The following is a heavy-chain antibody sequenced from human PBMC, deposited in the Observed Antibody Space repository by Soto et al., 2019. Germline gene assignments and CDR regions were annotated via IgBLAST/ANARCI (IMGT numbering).Heavy chain of an antibody. V-gene: IGHV1-69*13. CDR2: IIPIFGTA. CDR1: GGTFSSYA. Sequence: ASVKVSSNAAGGTFSSYAISWVRQAPGQGLEWMGVIIPIFGTANYEQKFQGRVTITPDESTSTAYMELSSLRSEDTAVYYCARGLHDYADGWLHXWGQGTIFTVSX. J-gene: IGHJ5*02. CDR3: ARGLHDYADGWLHX. D-gene: IGHD4-17*01.